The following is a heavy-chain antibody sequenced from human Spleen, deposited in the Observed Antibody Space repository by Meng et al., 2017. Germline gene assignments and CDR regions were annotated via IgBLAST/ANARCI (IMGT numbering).Heavy chain of an antibody. D-gene: IGHD7-27*01. Sequence: SETLSLTCTVSGGSIRNYYWSWIRQPPGKGLEWIGYISYSGSTNYNPSLKSRATISVDMSKNQFALNLSPVTAADTAVYHCARGGANWGSHWYFDLWGRGTVVTVSS. CDR1: GGSIRNYY. V-gene: IGHV4-59*01. CDR3: ARGGANWGSHWYFDL. CDR2: ISYSGST. J-gene: IGHJ2*01.